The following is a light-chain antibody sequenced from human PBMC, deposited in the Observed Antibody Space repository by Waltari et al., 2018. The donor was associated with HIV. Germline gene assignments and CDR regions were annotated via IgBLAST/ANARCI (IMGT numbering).Light chain of an antibody. CDR1: SSTIGADYD. CDR3: QSYDISLSASVV. J-gene: IGLJ2*01. CDR2: GNK. V-gene: IGLV1-40*01. Sequence: QSMLTQPPSVSGAPGQRVTISCTGSSSTIGADYDVHWYQQIPGKAPKLLISGNKNRPSGVPDRFSASKSGTSASLTISGLQAEDEADYFCQSYDISLSASVVFGGGTRLTVL.